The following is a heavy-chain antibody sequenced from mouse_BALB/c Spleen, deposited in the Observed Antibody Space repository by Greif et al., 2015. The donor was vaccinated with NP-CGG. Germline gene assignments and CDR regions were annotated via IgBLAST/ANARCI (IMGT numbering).Heavy chain of an antibody. CDR2: THPANGNT. Sequence: EVQRQQSGAELVKPGASVKLSCTASGFNIKDTYMHWVKQRPEQGLEWNGSTHPANGNTKYDPKFQGKATITADTSSNAAYLQLSSLTAEGTHVYYCANWDWYFDVWGALTAVTVSS. CDR1: GFNIKDTY. CDR3: ANWDWYFDV. J-gene: IGHJ1*01. D-gene: IGHD4-1*01. V-gene: IGHV14-3*02.